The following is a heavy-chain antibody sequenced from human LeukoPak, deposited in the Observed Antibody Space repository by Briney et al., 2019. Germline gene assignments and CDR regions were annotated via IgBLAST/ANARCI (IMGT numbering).Heavy chain of an antibody. CDR1: GFTFSSYW. CDR3: ATTGSLRYFDY. CDR2: INQDGSEK. Sequence: PGGSLRLSCAASGFTFSSYWMSWVRQAPGKGLEWAANINQDGSEKYYVDSVKGRFTISRDNAKNSLYLQMNSLRAEDTAVYYCATTGSLRYFDYWGQGTLVTVSS. J-gene: IGHJ4*02. D-gene: IGHD1-1*01. V-gene: IGHV3-7*01.